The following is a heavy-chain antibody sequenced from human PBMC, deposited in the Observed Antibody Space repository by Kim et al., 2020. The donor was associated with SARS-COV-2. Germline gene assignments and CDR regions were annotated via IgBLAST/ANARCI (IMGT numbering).Heavy chain of an antibody. CDR3: ARGGVDSPPYFDY. J-gene: IGHJ4*02. CDR2: IGTAGDT. V-gene: IGHV3-13*04. D-gene: IGHD2-15*01. CDR1: GFTFSSYD. Sequence: GGSLRLSCAASGFTFSSYDMHWVRQATGKGLEWVSAIGTAGDTYYPGSVKGRFTISRENAKNSLYLQMNSLRAGDTAVYYCARGGVDSPPYFDYWGQGTLVTVSS.